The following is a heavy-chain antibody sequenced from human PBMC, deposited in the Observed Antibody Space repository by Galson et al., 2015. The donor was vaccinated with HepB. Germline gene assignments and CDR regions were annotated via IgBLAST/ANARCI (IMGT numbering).Heavy chain of an antibody. Sequence: SLRLSCAASGFTFSDYYMSWIRQAPGKGLEWVSYISSSSSYTNYADSVKGRFTISRDNAKNSLYLQMNSLRAEDTAVYYCARDSTTLPGIAAAGELDYWGQGTLVTVSS. CDR2: ISSSSSYT. CDR1: GFTFSDYY. D-gene: IGHD6-13*01. V-gene: IGHV3-11*06. J-gene: IGHJ4*02. CDR3: ARDSTTLPGIAAAGELDY.